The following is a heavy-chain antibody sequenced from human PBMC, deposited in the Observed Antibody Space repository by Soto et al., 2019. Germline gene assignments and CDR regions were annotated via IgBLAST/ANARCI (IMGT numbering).Heavy chain of an antibody. V-gene: IGHV3-15*07. D-gene: IGHD2-15*01. J-gene: IGHJ6*02. CDR2: IKTKAEGGAT. CDR1: DFTITNAW. Sequence: EVQLVESGGGLVKPGGSLRLSCAASDFTITNAWMNWVRQAPGKGLEWVGRIKTKAEGGATDYAAPLKVRFTISRDDSRNTRSLQMNRLITEDIAVYYCTTGSVEGVWGQGATVTVSS. CDR3: TTGSVEGV.